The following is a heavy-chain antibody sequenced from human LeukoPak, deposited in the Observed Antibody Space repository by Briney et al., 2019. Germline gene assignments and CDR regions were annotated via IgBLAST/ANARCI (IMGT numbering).Heavy chain of an antibody. D-gene: IGHD2-15*01. J-gene: IGHJ4*02. V-gene: IGHV3-23*01. Sequence: GGSLRLSCAASGFTLRNYAMSGVRQAPGKGLEGVSAMRGTSDNAYYADSVKGRFTISRDNSKSTLYLQMNSLRAEDTAVYYCAKRGYCSGGACYSGAAPHFDYWGQGTLVTVSS. CDR1: GFTLRNYA. CDR3: AKRGYCSGGACYSGAAPHFDY. CDR2: MRGTSDNA.